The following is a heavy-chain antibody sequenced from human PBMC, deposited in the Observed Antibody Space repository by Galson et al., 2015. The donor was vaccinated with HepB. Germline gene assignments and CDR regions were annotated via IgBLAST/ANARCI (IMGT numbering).Heavy chain of an antibody. V-gene: IGHV3-33*01. J-gene: IGHJ4*02. D-gene: IGHD1-26*01. CDR1: GFTFSSYG. CDR2: IWYDGSNK. Sequence: SLRLSCAASGFTFSSYGMHWVRQAPGKGLEWVAVIWYDGSNKCYADSVKGRFTISRDNSKNTLYLQMNSLRAEDTAVYYCARESWELLGFDYWGQGTLVTVSS. CDR3: ARESWELLGFDY.